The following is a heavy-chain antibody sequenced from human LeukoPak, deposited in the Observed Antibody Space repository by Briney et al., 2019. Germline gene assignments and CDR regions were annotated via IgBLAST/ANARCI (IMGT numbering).Heavy chain of an antibody. CDR3: STLTSRGLSDS. J-gene: IGHJ4*02. V-gene: IGHV3-15*01. CDR1: GFTFSNAW. D-gene: IGHD1-20*01. CDR2: IKSKADGETI. Sequence: GGSLRLSCAASGFTFSNAWMSWVRQAPGKGLEWVGRIKSKADGETIDYAAPVKGRFTFSRDDSKNMLYLQMNSLKSEDTAVYYCSTLTSRGLSDSWGQGTLVTVSS.